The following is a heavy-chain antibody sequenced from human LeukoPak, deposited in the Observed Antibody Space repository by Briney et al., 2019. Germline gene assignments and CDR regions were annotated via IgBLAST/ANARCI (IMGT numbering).Heavy chain of an antibody. CDR1: GYTFTSYD. Sequence: ASVTVSCTASGYTFTSYDINWVRQAPGQGLEWMGWMNPNSGNTGYAQKFQGRVTMTRNTSISTAYMELSSLRSEDTAVYYCAIHSGPIVVVVYWGQGTLVTVSS. CDR2: MNPNSGNT. D-gene: IGHD3-22*01. CDR3: AIHSGPIVVVVY. V-gene: IGHV1-8*01. J-gene: IGHJ4*02.